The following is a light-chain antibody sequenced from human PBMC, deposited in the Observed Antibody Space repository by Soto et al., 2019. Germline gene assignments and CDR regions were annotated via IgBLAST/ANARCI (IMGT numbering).Light chain of an antibody. V-gene: IGKV3-20*01. J-gene: IGKJ1*01. CDR3: QQYGSSPWT. CDR1: QSVDSSF. Sequence: EIVLTQSPGTLSLSPGERATLSCRTSQSVDSSFVAWFQQKPGQAPRLLVYGASSRATGIPDRFSGSGSGTDFTLTINRLEPEDFEMYFCQQYGSSPWTFGQGTKVEIK. CDR2: GAS.